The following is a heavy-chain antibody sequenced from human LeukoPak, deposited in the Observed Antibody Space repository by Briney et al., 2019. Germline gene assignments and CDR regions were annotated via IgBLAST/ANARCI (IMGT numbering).Heavy chain of an antibody. CDR1: GGSISSGGYY. J-gene: IGHJ2*01. Sequence: PSQTLSLTCTVSGGSISSGGYYWSWIRQHPGKGLEWIGYIYYSGSTYYNPSLKSRVTISVDTSKNQFSLKLSSVTAADTAVYYCARDAYYYDSSGYYQRLYFDLWGRGTLVTVSS. D-gene: IGHD3-22*01. CDR2: IYYSGST. CDR3: ARDAYYYDSSGYYQRLYFDL. V-gene: IGHV4-31*03.